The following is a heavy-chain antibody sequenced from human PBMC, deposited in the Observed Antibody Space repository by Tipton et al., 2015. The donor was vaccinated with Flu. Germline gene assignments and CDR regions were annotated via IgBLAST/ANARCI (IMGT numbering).Heavy chain of an antibody. CDR3: AGKNLGATVFFSG. CDR1: GGSINSENYY. Sequence: TLSLTCTVSGGSINSENYYWGWIRQPPGKGLEWIGSTYCTGSIYYNPPLKSRVTISLDTSKNQFSLKLSSVTAADTAVYCCAGKNLGATVFFSGWGQRTLIAVSS. J-gene: IGHJ4*02. D-gene: IGHD3-3*01. V-gene: IGHV4-39*07. CDR2: TYCTGSI.